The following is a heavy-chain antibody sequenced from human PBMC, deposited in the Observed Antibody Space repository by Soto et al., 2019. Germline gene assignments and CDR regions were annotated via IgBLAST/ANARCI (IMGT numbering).Heavy chain of an antibody. V-gene: IGHV3-7*01. CDR3: ARDRGWLTFDY. D-gene: IGHD6-19*01. CDR1: GFTFSTYW. CDR2: IKEDGGEI. J-gene: IGHJ4*02. Sequence: PGGSLRLSCAASGFTFSTYWMTWVRQAPGKGLEWVANIKEDGGEIYYVDSVKGRFTISRDNAKNSLYLQMNSLRADDTAIYYCARDRGWLTFDYWGQGNLVTVS.